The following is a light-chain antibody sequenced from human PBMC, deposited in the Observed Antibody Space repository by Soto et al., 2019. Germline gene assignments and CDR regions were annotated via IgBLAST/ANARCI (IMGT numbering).Light chain of an antibody. CDR1: QSVSSN. V-gene: IGKV3-15*01. Sequence: IVMTQSPATLSVSPGERATLSCRASQSVSSNLAWYQQKPGQAPRLLIYGASTRATGIPARFSGSGSGTDFTLTISRLEPEDFAVYYCQQYGSSPYTFSQGTKVDIK. CDR3: QQYGSSPYT. CDR2: GAS. J-gene: IGKJ2*01.